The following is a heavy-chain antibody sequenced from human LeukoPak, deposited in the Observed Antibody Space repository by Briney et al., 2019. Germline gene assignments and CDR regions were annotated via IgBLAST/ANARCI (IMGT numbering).Heavy chain of an antibody. D-gene: IGHD2-15*01. V-gene: IGHV3-74*01. CDR1: GFTFNTYW. Sequence: GGSLRLSCAASGFTFNTYWLHWVRQAPGKGLVWVSRIDNDGSDTIYADSVKDRFTISRDNAKSTLYLQMNSLKAEDTAVYYCARGGYHHGFDIWGQGTMVTVSS. J-gene: IGHJ3*02. CDR3: ARGGYHHGFDI. CDR2: IDNDGSDT.